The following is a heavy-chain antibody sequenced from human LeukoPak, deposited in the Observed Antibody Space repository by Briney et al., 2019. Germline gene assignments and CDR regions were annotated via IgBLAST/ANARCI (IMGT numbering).Heavy chain of an antibody. CDR1: GGSISSYY. CDR2: IYYSGST. CDR3: ARTEAGTILFDY. J-gene: IGHJ4*02. Sequence: SETLSLTCTVSGGSISSYYWSWIRQPPGKGLEWIGYIYYSGSTNYNPSLKSRVTISVDTSKNQFSLKLRSVTAADTAVYYCARTEAGTILFDYWGQGTLVTASS. V-gene: IGHV4-59*01. D-gene: IGHD6-19*01.